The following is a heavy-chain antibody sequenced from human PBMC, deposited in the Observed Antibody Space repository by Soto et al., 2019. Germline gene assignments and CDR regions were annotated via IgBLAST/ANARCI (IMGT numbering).Heavy chain of an antibody. CDR2: IRKDGSKT. V-gene: IGHV3-7*05. Sequence: EVRLVESGGGLVQPGGSLRLSCAASGFTFSSDWMTWVRQAPGKGLEWVANIRKDGSKTSYLDSVRGRFTISRDNAQSSLYLQMDSLRAEDTALYYCARDVSPGTSSVYCDACDIWGQGTMVTVSS. CDR3: ARDVSPGTSSVYCDACDI. D-gene: IGHD2-8*02. CDR1: GFTFSSDW. J-gene: IGHJ3*02.